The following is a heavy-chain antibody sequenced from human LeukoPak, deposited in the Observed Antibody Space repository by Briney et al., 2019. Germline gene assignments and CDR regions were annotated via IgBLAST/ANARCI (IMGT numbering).Heavy chain of an antibody. V-gene: IGHV3-43*02. Sequence: GGSLRHSCAASGFTLGAYAMRWVCQRPGKGLEWVAHIIADGGRTFYADSVEGRFTISRDNSKDSLYLQMNSLTTDDTALYYCGTYAFYHSLDVWGQGTTVTVSS. J-gene: IGHJ6*02. CDR3: GTYAFYHSLDV. CDR2: IIADGGRT. D-gene: IGHD2-2*01. CDR1: GFTLGAYA.